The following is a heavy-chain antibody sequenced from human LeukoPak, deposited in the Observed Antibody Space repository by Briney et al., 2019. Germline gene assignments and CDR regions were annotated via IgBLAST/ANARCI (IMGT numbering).Heavy chain of an antibody. J-gene: IGHJ3*02. CDR3: GGGGQGGAFDI. V-gene: IGHV4-38-2*02. CDR1: GYSISSGYY. Sequence: PSETLSLTCTVSGYSISSGYYWGWIRQPPGKGLEWIGSIYHSGSTYYNPSLKSRVTISVDTSKNQFSLKLSSVTAADTAVYYCGGGGQGGAFDIWGQGTMVTVSS. CDR2: IYHSGST. D-gene: IGHD3-16*01.